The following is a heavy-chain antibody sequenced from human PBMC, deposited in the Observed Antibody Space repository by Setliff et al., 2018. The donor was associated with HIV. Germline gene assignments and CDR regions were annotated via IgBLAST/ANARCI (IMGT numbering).Heavy chain of an antibody. D-gene: IGHD3-10*01. Sequence: GGSLRLSCVASGLSVGDNYVAWVRLAPGRGLEWVSVIYPGGASFYSDSVKGRFIISRDISANRVYLQMNSLRDDDTAMYYCARDRAESYYYYYYYMDVWGKGTTVTVSS. J-gene: IGHJ6*03. CDR1: GLSVGDNY. V-gene: IGHV3-66*01. CDR3: ARDRAESYYYYYYYMDV. CDR2: IYPGGAS.